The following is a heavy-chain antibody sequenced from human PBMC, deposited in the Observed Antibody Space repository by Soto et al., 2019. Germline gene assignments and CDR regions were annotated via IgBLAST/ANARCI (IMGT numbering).Heavy chain of an antibody. J-gene: IGHJ5*02. CDR1: GFTFSGYG. CDR2: IWYDGSNK. D-gene: IGHD6-13*01. V-gene: IGHV3-33*01. CDR3: ARDLQNIAAAGINWFDP. Sequence: AGGSLRLSCAASGFTFSGYGTHWVRQAPGKGLEWVAVIWYDGSNKYYADSVKGRFTISRDNSKNTLYLQMNSLRAEDTAVYYCARDLQNIAAAGINWFDPWGQGTLVTVSS.